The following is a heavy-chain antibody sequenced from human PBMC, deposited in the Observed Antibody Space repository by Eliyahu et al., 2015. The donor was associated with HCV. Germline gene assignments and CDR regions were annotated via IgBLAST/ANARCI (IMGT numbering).Heavy chain of an antibody. V-gene: IGHV1-18*01. J-gene: IGHJ6*03. CDR1: SYG. Sequence: SYGISWVRQAPGQGLEWMGWISAYNGNTNYAQKLQGRVTMTTDTSTSTAYMELRSLRSDDTAVYYCARLDEQHPPYYYYYMDVWGKGTTVTVSS. CDR3: ARLDEQHPPYYYYYMDV. D-gene: IGHD6-13*01. CDR2: ISAYNGNT.